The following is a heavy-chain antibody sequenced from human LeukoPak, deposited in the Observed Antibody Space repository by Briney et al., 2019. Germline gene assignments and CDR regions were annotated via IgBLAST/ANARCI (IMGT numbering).Heavy chain of an antibody. CDR3: AKGEQQLVPYNWFDP. V-gene: IGHV3-21*04. J-gene: IGHJ5*02. CDR2: INSRSNDI. CDR1: GFSFSDYS. D-gene: IGHD6-13*01. Sequence: PGGSLRLSCVASGFSFSDYSMNWVRQAPGKGLEWVSSINSRSNDIYYADSVKGRFTISRDNSKNTLYLQMNSLRAEDTAVYYCAKGEQQLVPYNWFDPWGQGTLVTVSS.